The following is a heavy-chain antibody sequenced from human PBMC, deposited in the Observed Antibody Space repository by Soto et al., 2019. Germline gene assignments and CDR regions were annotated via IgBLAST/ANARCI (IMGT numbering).Heavy chain of an antibody. D-gene: IGHD3-3*02. J-gene: IGHJ5*02. CDR1: GYTITSYG. CDR2: INAANGDT. V-gene: IGHV1-3*01. CDR3: VRRHGLATCIDWFDP. Sequence: SAKVSCKDSGYTITSYGIHWLRQAHGQRLEWMGWINAANGDTKYSPKFQGRVTITRDTSASTAYMELSSLRSEDTDVYYCVRRHGLATCIDWFDPWRQGTLDTVSS.